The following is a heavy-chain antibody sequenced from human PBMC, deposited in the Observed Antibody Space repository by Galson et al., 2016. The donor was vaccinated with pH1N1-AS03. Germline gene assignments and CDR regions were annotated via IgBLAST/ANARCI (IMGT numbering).Heavy chain of an antibody. CDR2: DGGVDGSL. CDR1: GFTFSIYA. J-gene: IGHJ5*02. CDR3: ARGGGSPHWFDP. Sequence: SLRLSCAVSGFTFSIYAMHWVRQAPGKGLEWVSGDGGVDGSLWYAESVKGRFTVSRDNSKGTLDLQMNSLRADDTAVYYCARGGGSPHWFDPWGQGTLVTVSS. D-gene: IGHD1-26*01. V-gene: IGHV3-23*01.